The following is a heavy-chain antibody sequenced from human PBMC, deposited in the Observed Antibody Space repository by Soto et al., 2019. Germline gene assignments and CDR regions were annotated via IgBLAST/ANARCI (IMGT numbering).Heavy chain of an antibody. CDR3: ARRRVRAAEGRYYYYGMDV. V-gene: IGHV5-51*01. CDR1: GYSFTTYW. J-gene: IGHJ6*02. D-gene: IGHD3-10*01. Sequence: GESLKISCQGSGYSFTTYWIGWVRHMPGKGLEWMGIIYPGDFDTRYSPSFQGQVTISVDKSISTTYLQWNSLKASDTAMYYCARRRVRAAEGRYYYYGMDVWGQGTTVTVSS. CDR2: IYPGDFDT.